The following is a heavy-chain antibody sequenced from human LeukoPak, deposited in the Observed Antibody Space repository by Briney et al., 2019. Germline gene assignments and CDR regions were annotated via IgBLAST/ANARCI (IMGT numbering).Heavy chain of an antibody. CDR2: ISVSGGGT. V-gene: IGHV3-23*01. CDR3: AKDRDSGSYSRGMDV. J-gene: IGHJ6*02. D-gene: IGHD1-26*01. CDR1: GFTFSGYA. Sequence: GGSLRLSCAASGFTFSGYAMNWVRQAPGKGLEWVSGISVSGGGTHYADSVTGRFTISRDKSKNTLYLQLNSLRAEDTAVFYCAKDRDSGSYSRGMDVWGQGTTVTVSS.